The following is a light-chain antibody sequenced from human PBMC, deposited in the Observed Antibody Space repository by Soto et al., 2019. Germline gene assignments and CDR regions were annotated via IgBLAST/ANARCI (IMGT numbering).Light chain of an antibody. CDR1: QSIISW. CDR3: QQYNSYSPAT. CDR2: DAP. Sequence: DIQMTQSPSTLSASVGDRVTITCRASQSIISWMAWYQQKPGKAPKLLIYDAPSLESRVPSRFSGSASETEFTLTISSRQPDDFATSDCQQYNSYSPATFGQGTKVEIK. J-gene: IGKJ1*01. V-gene: IGKV1-5*01.